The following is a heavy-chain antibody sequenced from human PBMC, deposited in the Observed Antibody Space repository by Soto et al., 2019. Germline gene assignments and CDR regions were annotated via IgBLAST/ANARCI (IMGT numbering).Heavy chain of an antibody. CDR1: GGSIGSGGYY. J-gene: IGHJ4*02. D-gene: IGHD3-22*01. CDR2: IYNRGST. V-gene: IGHV4-31*03. Sequence: QVQLQESGPGLVKPSQTLSLTCTVSGGSIGSGGYYWSWIRQHPGEGLEWIANIYNRGSTYYNPSLKSRVTISLDTSKKPFSLKLSSLTAADTPVYYCARARYYSDSTGYPLFDYWGQGTLVTVSS. CDR3: ARARYYSDSTGYPLFDY.